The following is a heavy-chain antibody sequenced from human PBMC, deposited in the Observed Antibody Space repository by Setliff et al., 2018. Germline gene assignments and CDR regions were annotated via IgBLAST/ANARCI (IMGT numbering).Heavy chain of an antibody. Sequence: GASVKVSCKASGYTFTRYTLHWVRQAPGQGLEWMGWNSAYAQKFQGRVTMTTDTPTSTAYMELRSLRSDDTAVYYCARGPPDFVVVPAAAKFDFWGQGTLVTVSS. CDR1: GYTFTRYT. CDR3: ARGPPDFVVVPAAAKFDF. CDR2: NSAY. V-gene: IGHV1-18*01. J-gene: IGHJ4*02. D-gene: IGHD2-2*01.